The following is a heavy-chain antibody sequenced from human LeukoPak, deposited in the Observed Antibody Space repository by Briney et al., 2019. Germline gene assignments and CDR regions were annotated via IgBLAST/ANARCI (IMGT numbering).Heavy chain of an antibody. J-gene: IGHJ4*02. D-gene: IGHD6-19*01. Sequence: GGSLRLSCAASGFKVNNIHMSWVRQAPGRGLEWVSVFYGGGGIYYADSVQGRFTISRDNSKNTVYLQLNNLRGDDSALYYCGRDLAGAFDFWGQGTPVKVSS. V-gene: IGHV3-66*01. CDR1: GFKVNNIH. CDR2: FYGGGGI. CDR3: GRDLAGAFDF.